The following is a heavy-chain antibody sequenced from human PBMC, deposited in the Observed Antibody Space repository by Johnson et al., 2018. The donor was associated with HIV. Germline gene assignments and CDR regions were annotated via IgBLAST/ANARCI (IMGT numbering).Heavy chain of an antibody. J-gene: IGHJ3*02. CDR1: GFTFDDYA. V-gene: IGHV3-9*01. D-gene: IGHD4-17*01. CDR2: ISWNSGTI. CDR3: ARAPPAPYGDYGAFDI. Sequence: VQLVESGGGLVQPGRSLRLSCAASGFTFDDYAMHWVRQAPGKGLEWVSGISWNSGTIGYADSVKGRFAISRDNAKNSLYLQMNSLRAEDTAVYFCARAPPAPYGDYGAFDIWGQGTMVTVSS.